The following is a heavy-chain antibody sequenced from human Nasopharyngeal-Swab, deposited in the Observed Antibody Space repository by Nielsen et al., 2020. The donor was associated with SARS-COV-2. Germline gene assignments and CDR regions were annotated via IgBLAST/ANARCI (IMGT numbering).Heavy chain of an antibody. J-gene: IGHJ4*02. V-gene: IGHV4-39*01. D-gene: IGHD6-13*01. CDR2: IYYSGST. Sequence: PGKGLEWIGSIYYSGSTYYNPSLKSRVTISVDTSKNQFSLKLSSVTAADTAVYYCARPGTGIAAADYWGQGTLVTVSP. CDR3: ARPGTGIAAADY.